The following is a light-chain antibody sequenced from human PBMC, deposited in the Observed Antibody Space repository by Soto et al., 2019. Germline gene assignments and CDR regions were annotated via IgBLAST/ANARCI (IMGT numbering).Light chain of an antibody. J-gene: IGKJ1*01. CDR2: KVS. CDR3: MQGKHWPWT. Sequence: DVVMTQSPLSLSVTLGQPASISCRSSQSPVYRDGNTYLSWFQQRPGQSPRRLIYKVSNRDSGVTHSFSGSGSGTDFTLNISRLQVEAVGVYYCMQGKHWPWTFGQGTKVDIK. V-gene: IGKV2-30*01. CDR1: QSPVYRDGNTY.